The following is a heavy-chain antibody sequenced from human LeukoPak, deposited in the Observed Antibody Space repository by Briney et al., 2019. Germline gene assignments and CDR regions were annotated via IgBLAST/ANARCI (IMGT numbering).Heavy chain of an antibody. CDR2: IRYDGSNK. Sequence: GGSLRLSCEASGLTFSEHWMTWVRQAPGKGPEWVAFIRYDGSNKYYADSVKGRFTISRDNSKNTLYLRMNSLRAEDTAVYYCAKDEWLSYFDYWGQGTLVTVSS. V-gene: IGHV3-30*02. D-gene: IGHD3-3*01. CDR1: GLTFSEHW. J-gene: IGHJ4*02. CDR3: AKDEWLSYFDY.